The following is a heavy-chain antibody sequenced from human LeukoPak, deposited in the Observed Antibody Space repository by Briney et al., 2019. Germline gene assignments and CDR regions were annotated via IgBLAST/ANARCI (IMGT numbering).Heavy chain of an antibody. J-gene: IGHJ4*02. D-gene: IGHD3-16*01. CDR2: ISSSSSTI. V-gene: IGHV3-48*01. Sequence: GGSLRLSCAASGFTFSSYSMNWVRQAPGKGLEWVSYISSSSSTIYYADSVKGRFTISRDNAKNSLYLQMNSLRAEDTAVYYCARDRDYYDYVWGSPYYFDYWGQGTLVTVSS. CDR1: GFTFSSYS. CDR3: ARDRDYYDYVWGSPYYFDY.